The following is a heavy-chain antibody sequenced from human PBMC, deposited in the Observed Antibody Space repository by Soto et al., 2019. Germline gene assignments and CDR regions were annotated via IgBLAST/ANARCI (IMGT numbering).Heavy chain of an antibody. V-gene: IGHV4-34*01. CDR3: ARMAGPWYFDL. CDR2: INHSGSS. Sequence: SETLSLTCAVHGGSFSGFYWTWIRQPPGKGLEWIGGINHSGSSNYNPPLKSRVTMSLDTSRNQFSLSLNSVTAADTAVYYCARMAGPWYFDLWGRGTLVTVSS. CDR1: GGSFSGFY. J-gene: IGHJ2*01.